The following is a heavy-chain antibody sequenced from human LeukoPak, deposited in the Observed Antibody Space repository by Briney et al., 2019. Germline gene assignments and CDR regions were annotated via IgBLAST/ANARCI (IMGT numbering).Heavy chain of an antibody. D-gene: IGHD6-19*01. V-gene: IGHV1-2*02. CDR3: ARVRKWLPGIDYYNMDV. CDR2: INPNSGDT. CDR1: GYTFTGYY. Sequence: GASVKVSCKASGYTFTGYYMHWVRQAPGQGLEWMAWINPNSGDTNYAQKFQGRVTMTRDTSISTVYMELNALKSDDTAVYYCARVRKWLPGIDYYNMDVWGQGTTVTVSS. J-gene: IGHJ6*02.